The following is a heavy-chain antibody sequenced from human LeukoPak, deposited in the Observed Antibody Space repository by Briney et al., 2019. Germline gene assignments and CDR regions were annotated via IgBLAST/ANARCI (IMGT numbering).Heavy chain of an antibody. CDR2: LYSDGNT. V-gene: IGHV3-53*01. CDR3: ARGVEPLAANTLAY. Sequence: GGSLRLSCSASGVTVITNNMTWVRQAPGKGLEWVSVLYSDGNTKYADSVQGRFTISRDNSKNTLYLEMNSLSPDDTAVYYCARGVEPLAANTLAYWGQGTLVTVSS. D-gene: IGHD1-14*01. J-gene: IGHJ4*02. CDR1: GVTVITNN.